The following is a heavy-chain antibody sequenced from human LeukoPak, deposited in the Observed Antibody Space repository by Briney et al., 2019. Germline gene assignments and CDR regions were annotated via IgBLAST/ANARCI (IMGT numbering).Heavy chain of an antibody. V-gene: IGHV4-59*01. D-gene: IGHD2-2*01. J-gene: IGHJ4*02. CDR2: IDYSGST. Sequence: SETLSLTCTVSGGSIKSYYWSWIRQPPGKGLEWIGYIDYSGSTNYNPPLKSRVTISVDTSKSQFSLKLNSVTAADTAVYYCARSTKLIVLVPAAFHSWGQGTLVTVSS. CDR3: ARSTKLIVLVPAAFHS. CDR1: GGSIKSYY.